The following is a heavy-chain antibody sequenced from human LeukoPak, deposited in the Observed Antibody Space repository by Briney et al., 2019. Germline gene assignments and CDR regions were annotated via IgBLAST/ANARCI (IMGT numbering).Heavy chain of an antibody. V-gene: IGHV3-48*01. CDR2: ISSFSSTI. Sequence: GGSLRLSCAVSGFTFSSYSMNWVRQAPRKGLEWVSYISSFSSTIYYADSVKGRFTISRDNAKNSLYLQMNSLRAEDTAVYYCVATLSADFDYWGQGTLVTVSS. CDR3: VATLSADFDY. D-gene: IGHD2/OR15-2a*01. CDR1: GFTFSSYS. J-gene: IGHJ4*02.